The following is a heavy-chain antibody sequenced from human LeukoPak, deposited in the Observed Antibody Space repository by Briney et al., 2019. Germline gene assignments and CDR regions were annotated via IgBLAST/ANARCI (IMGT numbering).Heavy chain of an antibody. V-gene: IGHV4-59*08. Sequence: SETLSLTCTVSGVSISSYYWSWVRQPPGKGLEWIGYIHYSGSTNYNPSLKSRVTISVGTSKNQFSLKLNSVTAADTAVYYCAKALYSTSSSYYYGMDVWGQGTTVTVSS. CDR1: GVSISSYY. CDR3: AKALYSTSSSYYYGMDV. J-gene: IGHJ6*02. D-gene: IGHD6-13*01. CDR2: IHYSGST.